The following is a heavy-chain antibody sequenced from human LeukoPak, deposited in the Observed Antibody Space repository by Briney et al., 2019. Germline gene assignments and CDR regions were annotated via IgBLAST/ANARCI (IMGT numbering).Heavy chain of an antibody. J-gene: IGHJ1*01. Sequence: GGSLRLSCAASGFTFTHYGMNWVRQAPGKGLEWVAGITSRGITSYALSVKDRFTISRDNSKNNVYLQMNSLSDEDRPIYYCVKDSDWGRYDDWGQGTVVTVSS. CDR2: ITSRGIT. CDR1: GFTFTHYG. V-gene: IGHV3-23*01. CDR3: VKDSDWGRYDD. D-gene: IGHD3-16*01.